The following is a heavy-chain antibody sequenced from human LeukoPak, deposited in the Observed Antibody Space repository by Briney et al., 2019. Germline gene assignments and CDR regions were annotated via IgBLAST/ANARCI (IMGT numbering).Heavy chain of an antibody. V-gene: IGHV3-23*01. J-gene: IGHJ4*02. CDR2: ISGSGGST. CDR3: AKAGQGHYSSGWYDY. D-gene: IGHD6-19*01. Sequence: GGSLRPSCAASGFTFSSYAMSWVRQAPGKGLEWVSAISGSGGSTYYADSVKGRFTISRDNSKNTLYLQMNSLRAEDTAVYYCAKAGQGHYSSGWYDYWGQGTLVTVSS. CDR1: GFTFSSYA.